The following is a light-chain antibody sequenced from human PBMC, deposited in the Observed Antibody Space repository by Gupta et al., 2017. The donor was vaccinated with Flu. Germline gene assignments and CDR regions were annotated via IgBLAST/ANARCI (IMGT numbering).Light chain of an antibody. V-gene: IGLV2-8*01. CDR3: HSDAGSNNWV. CDR1: SSDVGGYNY. Sequence: SVTISCTGSSSDVGGYNYVSWYQQHPGKAHKLMIYEVTKRPAGVPDRFSGSKSDNTASLTVSGRQVEEEADYYCHSDAGSNNWVFGGGTKLTGL. CDR2: EVT. J-gene: IGLJ3*02.